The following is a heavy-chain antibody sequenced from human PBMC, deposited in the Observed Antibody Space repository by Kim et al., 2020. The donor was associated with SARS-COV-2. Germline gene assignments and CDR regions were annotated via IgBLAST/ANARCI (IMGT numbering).Heavy chain of an antibody. CDR3: ARAYSGYDLNWFDP. CDR2: IIPILGIA. J-gene: IGHJ5*02. Sequence: SVKVSCKASGGTFSSYAISWVRQAPGQGLEWMGRIIPILGIANYAQKFQGRVTITADKSTSTAYMELSSLRSEDTAVYYCARAYSGYDLNWFDPWGQGTLVTVSS. CDR1: GGTFSSYA. V-gene: IGHV1-69*04. D-gene: IGHD5-12*01.